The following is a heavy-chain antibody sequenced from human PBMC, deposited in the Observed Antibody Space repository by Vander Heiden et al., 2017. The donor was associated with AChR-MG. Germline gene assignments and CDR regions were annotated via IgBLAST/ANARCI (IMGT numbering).Heavy chain of an antibody. J-gene: IGHJ6*02. V-gene: IGHV3-30*02. CDR3: AKELYYGMDV. Sequence: QVQLVESGGGVAQPGGSLRLSTAATGFTFSSYGMHGIRQAPGKGLEWVALMRYDGSNKYYADSVKGRFTISRENSKNTLYLQMNSLRAGDTAVYYCAKELYYGMDVWGQGTTVTVSS. CDR1: GFTFSSYG. CDR2: MRYDGSNK.